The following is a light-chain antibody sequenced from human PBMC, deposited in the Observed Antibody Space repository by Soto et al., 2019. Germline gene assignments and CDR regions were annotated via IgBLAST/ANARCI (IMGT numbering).Light chain of an antibody. Sequence: QSVLTQPPSVSGAPGQRVTISCTGSSSNIGAGYDVYWYQQLPGTAPKLLIYGNSNRPSGVPDRFSGSKSGTSASLAITKLQAEDEADYYCQSYDSSLSVVFGGGTKVTVL. CDR2: GNS. J-gene: IGLJ2*01. CDR3: QSYDSSLSVV. V-gene: IGLV1-40*01. CDR1: SSNIGAGYD.